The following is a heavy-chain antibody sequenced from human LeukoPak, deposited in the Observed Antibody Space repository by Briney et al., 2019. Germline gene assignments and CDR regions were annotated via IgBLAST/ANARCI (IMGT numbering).Heavy chain of an antibody. CDR3: ARLLDHDYSDYYFDY. J-gene: IGHJ4*02. V-gene: IGHV4-61*02. D-gene: IGHD4-11*01. CDR2: IYTSGST. CDR1: GYSISSGYY. Sequence: SETLSLTCTVSGYSISSGYYWGWIRQPAGKGLEWIGRIYTSGSTNYNPSLKSRVTISVDTSKNQFSLKLSSVTATDTAVYYCARLLDHDYSDYYFDYWGQGTLVTVSS.